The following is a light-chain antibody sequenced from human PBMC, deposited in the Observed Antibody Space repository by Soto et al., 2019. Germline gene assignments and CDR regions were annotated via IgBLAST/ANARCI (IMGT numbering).Light chain of an antibody. Sequence: DIQMTQSPSTLSGSVGDRVTITCQASQTISSWLAWYQQKPGKAPKLLIYKASRLHSGVSSRFSGSESGTEFTLTISSLQPDDFATYYCQQYSGDSRTFGQGTKVDIK. CDR1: QTISSW. CDR2: KAS. V-gene: IGKV1-5*03. J-gene: IGKJ1*01. CDR3: QQYSGDSRT.